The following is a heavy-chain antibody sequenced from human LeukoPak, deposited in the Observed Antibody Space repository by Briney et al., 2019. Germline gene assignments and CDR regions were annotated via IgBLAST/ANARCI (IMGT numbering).Heavy chain of an antibody. D-gene: IGHD3-22*01. V-gene: IGHV5-51*01. CDR1: GYSFTSSW. J-gene: IGHJ2*01. CDR2: IYPGDSDT. Sequence: GESLKISCKGSGYSFTSSWIGWVRQMPGKGLEWMGIIYPGDSDTRYSPSFQGQVTISADKSISTAYLQWSSLKASDTARYYCATKLPQYDRSGYQNWYFDLWGRGTLVTVSS. CDR3: ATKLPQYDRSGYQNWYFDL.